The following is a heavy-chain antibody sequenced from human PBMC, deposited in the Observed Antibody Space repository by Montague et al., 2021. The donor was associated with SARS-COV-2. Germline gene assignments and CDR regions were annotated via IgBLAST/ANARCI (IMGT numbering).Heavy chain of an antibody. CDR3: ARGVRGSGTRSL. J-gene: IGHJ4*02. D-gene: IGHD2-2*01. V-gene: IGHV3-21*01. CDR2: ISSSSSYI. CDR1: GFTFSSYS. Sequence: SLRLSCAASGFTFSSYSMNWVHQAPGKGLEWVSSISSSSSYIYYADSVKGRFTISRDNAKNSLYLQMNSLRAEDTAVYYCARGVRGSGTRSLWGQGTLVTVSS.